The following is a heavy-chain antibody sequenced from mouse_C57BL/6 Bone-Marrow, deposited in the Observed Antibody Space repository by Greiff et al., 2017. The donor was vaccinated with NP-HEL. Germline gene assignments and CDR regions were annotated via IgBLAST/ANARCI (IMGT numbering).Heavy chain of an antibody. CDR3: TRVRRSLVTTMGYAMDY. V-gene: IGHV1-15*01. D-gene: IGHD2-2*01. CDR1: GYTFTDYE. CDR2: IDPETGGT. J-gene: IGHJ4*01. Sequence: QVQLQQSGAELVRPGASVTLSCKASGYTFTDYEMHWVKQTPVHGLEWIGAIDPETGGTAYNQKFKGKAILTADKSSSTAYMELRSLTSEDSAVYYWTRVRRSLVTTMGYAMDYWGQGTSVTVSS.